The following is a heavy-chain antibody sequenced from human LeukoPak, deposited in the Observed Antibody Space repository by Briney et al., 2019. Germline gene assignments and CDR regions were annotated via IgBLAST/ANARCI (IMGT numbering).Heavy chain of an antibody. CDR3: TRDLMDYDVSTGLHHYYMDV. Sequence: PGGSLRLSCAASGFTFKTYTMHWVRQAPGMGLEWVSSISSSSYIFYADSVKGRFTISRDNAKNSLYLQMNTLRVEDTAVYYCTRDLMDYDVSTGLHHYYMDVWGQGTTVTVSS. V-gene: IGHV3-21*01. CDR1: GFTFKTYT. CDR2: ISSSSYI. J-gene: IGHJ6*02. D-gene: IGHD3-9*01.